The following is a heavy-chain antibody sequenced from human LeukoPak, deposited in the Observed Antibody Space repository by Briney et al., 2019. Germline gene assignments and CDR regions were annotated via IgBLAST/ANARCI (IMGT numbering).Heavy chain of an antibody. CDR3: ARAVHYGERLDY. Sequence: PGGSLRLSCAASGFTFSSYSMNWVRQAPGKGLEWVSYISSSSSIIYYADSVKGRFTISRDNAKNSLYLQMNSLRAEDTAVYYCARAVHYGERLDYWGQGTLVTVSS. CDR1: GFTFSSYS. J-gene: IGHJ4*02. V-gene: IGHV3-48*01. CDR2: ISSSSSII. D-gene: IGHD4-17*01.